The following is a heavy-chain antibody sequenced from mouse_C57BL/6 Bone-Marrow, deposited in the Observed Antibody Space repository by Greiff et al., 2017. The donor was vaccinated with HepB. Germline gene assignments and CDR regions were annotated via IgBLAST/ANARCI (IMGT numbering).Heavy chain of an antibody. D-gene: IGHD2-1*01. Sequence: QVQLQQPGAELVKPGASVKLSCKASGYTFTSYWMHWVKQRPGRGLEWIGRIDPNSGGTKYNEKFKSKATLTVDKPSSTANMQLSSLTSEDSAVYDCARVGGNYPWYFDVWGTGTTVTVSS. J-gene: IGHJ1*03. CDR3: ARVGGNYPWYFDV. V-gene: IGHV1-72*01. CDR1: GYTFTSYW. CDR2: IDPNSGGT.